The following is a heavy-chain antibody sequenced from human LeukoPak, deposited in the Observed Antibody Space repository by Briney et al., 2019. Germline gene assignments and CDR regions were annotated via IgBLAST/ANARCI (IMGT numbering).Heavy chain of an antibody. J-gene: IGHJ6*03. CDR1: GGSISSYY. Sequence: SETLSLTCTVSGGSISSYYWSWIRQPAGKGLEWIGRIYTSGSTNYNPSLKGRVTMSVDTSKNQFSLKLSSVTAADTAVYYCARDQIIGYYYGSGTSYYYYYYMDVWGKGTTVTISS. D-gene: IGHD3-10*01. V-gene: IGHV4-4*07. CDR3: ARDQIIGYYYGSGTSYYYYYYMDV. CDR2: IYTSGST.